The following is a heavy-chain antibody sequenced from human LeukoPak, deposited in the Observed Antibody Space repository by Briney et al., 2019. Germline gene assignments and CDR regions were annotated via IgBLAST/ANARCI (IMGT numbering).Heavy chain of an antibody. D-gene: IGHD3-3*01. Sequence: ASVKVSCKASGGTFISYAISWVRQAPGQGLEWMGGIIPIFGTANYAQKFQGRVTITADESTSTAYMELSSLRSEDTAVYYCARDGEHYDFWSGYYNKLNWFDPWGQGTLVTVSS. CDR1: GGTFISYA. CDR3: ARDGEHYDFWSGYYNKLNWFDP. V-gene: IGHV1-69*13. CDR2: IIPIFGTA. J-gene: IGHJ5*02.